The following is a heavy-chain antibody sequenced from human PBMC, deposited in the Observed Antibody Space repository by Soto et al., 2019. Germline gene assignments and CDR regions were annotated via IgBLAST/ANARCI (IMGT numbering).Heavy chain of an antibody. V-gene: IGHV3-23*01. CDR1: GFTFGNYA. CDR3: AKSLVTPSDAFDL. CDR2: ISDPGTST. Sequence: PGGSLRLSRAASGFTFGNYAMNWVRQAPGKGLEWISSISDPGTSTYYANSVKGRFSMSRDNSKNTLFLQMNRLRADDTAVYFCAKSLVTPSDAFDLWGRGTLVTVSS. J-gene: IGHJ3*01. D-gene: IGHD2-21*02.